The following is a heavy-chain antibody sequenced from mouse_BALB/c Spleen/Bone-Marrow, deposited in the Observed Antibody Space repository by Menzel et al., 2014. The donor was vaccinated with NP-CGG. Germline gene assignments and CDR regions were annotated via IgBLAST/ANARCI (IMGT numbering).Heavy chain of an antibody. V-gene: IGHV4-1*02. Sequence: EVKLVDSGGGLVQPGGSLKLSCAASGFDFSRYWMSWVRRAPGKGLEWIGEINPDSSTINYTPSLKDKFIISRDNAKNTLYLQMSKVRSEDTALYYCARLYYYGQFAYWGQGTLVTVSA. CDR3: ARLYYYGQFAY. J-gene: IGHJ3*01. D-gene: IGHD1-1*01. CDR1: GFDFSRYW. CDR2: INPDSSTI.